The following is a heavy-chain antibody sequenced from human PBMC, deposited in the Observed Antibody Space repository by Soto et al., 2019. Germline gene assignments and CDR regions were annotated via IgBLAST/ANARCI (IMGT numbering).Heavy chain of an antibody. D-gene: IGHD6-19*01. Sequence: GGSLRLSCAASGFTFDDYAMHWVRQAPGKGLEWVSGISWNSGSIGYADSVKGRFTISRGNAKNSLYLQMNSLRAEDTALYYCAKDIGRGWYGNYYGMDVWGQGTTVTVSS. V-gene: IGHV3-9*01. CDR2: ISWNSGSI. CDR3: AKDIGRGWYGNYYGMDV. J-gene: IGHJ6*02. CDR1: GFTFDDYA.